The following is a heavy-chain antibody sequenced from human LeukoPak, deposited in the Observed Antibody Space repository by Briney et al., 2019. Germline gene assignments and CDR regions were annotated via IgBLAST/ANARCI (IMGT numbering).Heavy chain of an antibody. D-gene: IGHD2-2*01. Sequence: GGSLRLSCAASGLTFSSHWMHWVRQASGKGLEWVGRIRDKANSYATAYIASVKGRFTISRDDSKNTAYLQMSSLKTEDTAVYYCTRWDCTTTGCYPFDYWGQGTLVTVSS. J-gene: IGHJ4*02. CDR3: TRWDCTTTGCYPFDY. CDR1: GLTFSSHW. V-gene: IGHV3-73*01. CDR2: IRDKANSYAT.